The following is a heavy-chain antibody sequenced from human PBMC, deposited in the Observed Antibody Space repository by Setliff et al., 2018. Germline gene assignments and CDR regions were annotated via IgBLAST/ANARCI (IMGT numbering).Heavy chain of an antibody. CDR3: ARGLIVLPGPSGDMGYFDY. Sequence: GASVKVSCKASGGTFSSYAISWVRQAPGQGLEWMGGIIPIFGTANYAQKFQGRVTITADESTSTAYMELSSLRSEDTAVYYCARGLIVLPGPSGDMGYFDYWGQGTLVTVSS. CDR1: GGTFSSYA. D-gene: IGHD2-8*01. V-gene: IGHV1-69*13. CDR2: IIPIFGTA. J-gene: IGHJ4*02.